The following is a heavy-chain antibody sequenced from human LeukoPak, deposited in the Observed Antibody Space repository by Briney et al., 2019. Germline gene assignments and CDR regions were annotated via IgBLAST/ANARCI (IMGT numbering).Heavy chain of an antibody. J-gene: IGHJ4*02. Sequence: GGSLRLSCAASGFTFSSYAMSWVRQAPGKGLEWVSAISGSGGSTYYADSVKGRFTISRDNSKNTLYLQMNSLRAEDTAVYYCAKDLRWAVPAAIRNDYRGQGTLVTVSS. D-gene: IGHD2-2*02. V-gene: IGHV3-23*01. CDR3: AKDLRWAVPAAIRNDY. CDR2: ISGSGGST. CDR1: GFTFSSYA.